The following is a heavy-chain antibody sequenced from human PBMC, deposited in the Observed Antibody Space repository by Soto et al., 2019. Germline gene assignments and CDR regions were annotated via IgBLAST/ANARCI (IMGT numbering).Heavy chain of an antibody. CDR3: AAHERGGYYAEY. CDR1: GDSVTISDYY. V-gene: IGHV4-39*01. J-gene: IGHJ4*02. CDR2: IHSSGST. D-gene: IGHD3-22*01. Sequence: QLQLQESGPGLVKPSETLSLTCTVSGDSVTISDYYWGWIRQPPGKGLAWIGSIHSSGSTYYNPSPKRRVTIAGDTSKKQCALKLTSGTAADAAVYYCAAHERGGYYAEYWGQGTLVTVSA.